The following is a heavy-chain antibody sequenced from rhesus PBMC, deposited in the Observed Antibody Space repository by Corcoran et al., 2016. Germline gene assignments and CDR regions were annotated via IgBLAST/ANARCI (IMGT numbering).Heavy chain of an antibody. CDR2: ISGSSGST. V-gene: IGHV4-165*01. CDR3: ARTPWGFSRFDY. J-gene: IGHJ4*01. D-gene: IGHD7-45*01. CDR1: GGSFSGYY. Sequence: QVQLQESGPGLVKPSETLSLTCAVSGGSFSGYYWGWIRQPPGRGLEWIGYISGSSGSTDYNPSLKSRVTISSDTSKNQFSLKLSSVTAADTALYYCARTPWGFSRFDYWGQGVLVTVSS.